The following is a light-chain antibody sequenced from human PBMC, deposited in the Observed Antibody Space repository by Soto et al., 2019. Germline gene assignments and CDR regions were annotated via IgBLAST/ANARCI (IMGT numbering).Light chain of an antibody. V-gene: IGKV3-20*01. J-gene: IGKJ4*01. CDR2: DAS. Sequence: EFVLTQSPGTLSLSPGERATLSCRASQTVRNNYLAWYQQKPGQAPRLLIYDASSRATGIPDRFSGGGSGTDFTLTISRLEPEDFAVFYCQQFSSYPLTFSGVTKVEIK. CDR3: QQFSSYPLT. CDR1: QTVRNNY.